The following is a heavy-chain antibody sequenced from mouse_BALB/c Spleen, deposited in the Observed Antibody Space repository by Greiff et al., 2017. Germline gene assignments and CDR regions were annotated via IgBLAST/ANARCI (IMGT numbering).Heavy chain of an antibody. Sequence: EVQGVESGGGLVQPGGSMKLSCVASGFTFSSYWMSWVRQSPEKGLEWVAEIRLKSDNYATHYAESVKGKFTISRDDSKSRLYLQMNSLRAEDTGIYYCTGMITTEDWYFDVWGAGTTVTVSS. D-gene: IGHD2-4*01. CDR1: GFTFSSYW. J-gene: IGHJ1*01. CDR2: IRLKSDNYAT. V-gene: IGHV6-6*02. CDR3: TGMITTEDWYFDV.